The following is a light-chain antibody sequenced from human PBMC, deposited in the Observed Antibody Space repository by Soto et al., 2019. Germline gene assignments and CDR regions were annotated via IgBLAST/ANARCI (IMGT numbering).Light chain of an antibody. Sequence: QSALTQPPSASGSPGRSVTISCTGTSSDIGGYDYVSWYQQHPGKAPKLMIYEVTKRPSGVPDRFSGSKSGNTASLTVSGLQAEDEADYYCASFAGNNHVVFGGGTKLTVL. CDR3: ASFAGNNHVV. J-gene: IGLJ2*01. V-gene: IGLV2-8*01. CDR2: EVT. CDR1: SSDIGGYDY.